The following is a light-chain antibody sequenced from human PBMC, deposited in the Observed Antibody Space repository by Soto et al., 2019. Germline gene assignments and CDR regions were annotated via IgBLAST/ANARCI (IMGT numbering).Light chain of an antibody. V-gene: IGKV1-5*01. CDR2: DAS. J-gene: IGKJ3*01. Sequence: DIQMTQSPSTLSASVGDRVTITCRASRSISSWLAWYQQKPGKAPKLLIYDASSLESGVPSRFSGSGSGTDFTLTISSLQPDDFATYYCQQYNSYPDAFGPGTKVDIK. CDR1: RSISSW. CDR3: QQYNSYPDA.